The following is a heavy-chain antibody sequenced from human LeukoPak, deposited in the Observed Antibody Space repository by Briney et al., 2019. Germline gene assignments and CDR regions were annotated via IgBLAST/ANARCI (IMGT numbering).Heavy chain of an antibody. CDR3: ARNYGDYGIDN. D-gene: IGHD4-17*01. Sequence: GGSLRLSCAASGFTFSSYNMNWVRQAPGKGLEWVSSISSSSSYIYYADSVEGRFTISRDNAKNSLYLQMNSLRAEDTAVYYCARNYGDYGIDNWGQGTLVTVSS. V-gene: IGHV3-21*01. CDR2: ISSSSSYI. J-gene: IGHJ4*02. CDR1: GFTFSSYN.